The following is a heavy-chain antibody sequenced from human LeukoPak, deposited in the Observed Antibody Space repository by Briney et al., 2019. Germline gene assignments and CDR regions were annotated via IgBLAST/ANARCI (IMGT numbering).Heavy chain of an antibody. J-gene: IGHJ4*02. CDR2: FDPEDGET. D-gene: IGHD3-10*01. CDR3: ARAAHLWFGESDFDY. CDR1: GYTLTELS. V-gene: IGHV1-24*01. Sequence: ASVKVSCKVSGYTLTELSMHWVRQAPGKGLEWMGGFDPEDGETIYAQKFQGRVTMTEDTSTDTAYMELSSLRSEDTAVYYCARAAHLWFGESDFDYWGQGTLVTVSS.